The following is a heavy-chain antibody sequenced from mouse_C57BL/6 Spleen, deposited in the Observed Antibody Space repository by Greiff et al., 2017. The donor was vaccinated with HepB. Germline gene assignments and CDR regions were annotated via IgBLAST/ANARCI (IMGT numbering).Heavy chain of an antibody. CDR1: GYSITSGYY. CDR3: ARRGIYYGNWFAY. D-gene: IGHD2-1*01. CDR2: ISYDGSN. V-gene: IGHV3-6*01. Sequence: EVKLMESGPGLVKPSQSLSLTCSVTGYSITSGYYWNWIRQFPGNKLEWMGYISYDGSNNYNPSLKNRISITRDTSKNQFFLKLNSVTTEDTATYYCARRGIYYGNWFAYWGQGTLVTVSA. J-gene: IGHJ3*01.